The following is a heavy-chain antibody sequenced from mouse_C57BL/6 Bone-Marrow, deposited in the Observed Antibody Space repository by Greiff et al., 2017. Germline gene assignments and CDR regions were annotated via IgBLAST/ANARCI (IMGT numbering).Heavy chain of an antibody. V-gene: IGHV1-69*01. CDR2: IDPSDSYT. CDR3: AVIYYYGSRGY. Sequence: QVQLQQPGAELVMPGASVKLSCKASGYTFTSYWMHWVKQRPGQGLEWIGEIDPSDSYTNYNQKFKGKSTLTVDKSSSTAYMQLSSLTSEDSAVYYCAVIYYYGSRGYWCQGTTLTVSS. J-gene: IGHJ2*01. D-gene: IGHD1-1*01. CDR1: GYTFTSYW.